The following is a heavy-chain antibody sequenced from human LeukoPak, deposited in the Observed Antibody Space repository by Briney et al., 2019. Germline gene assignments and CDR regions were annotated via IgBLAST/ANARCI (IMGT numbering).Heavy chain of an antibody. J-gene: IGHJ4*02. CDR3: ARGGWYYFY. Sequence: SETLSLTCSVSGASVSSGSHYWSWIRQPPGKGLEWVGYISYSGSTNYNPSLKSRVTISVDTSKNQFSLKLSSVTAADTAVYYCARGGWYYFYWGQGTLVTVSS. CDR2: ISYSGST. CDR1: GASVSSGSHY. V-gene: IGHV4-61*01. D-gene: IGHD6-19*01.